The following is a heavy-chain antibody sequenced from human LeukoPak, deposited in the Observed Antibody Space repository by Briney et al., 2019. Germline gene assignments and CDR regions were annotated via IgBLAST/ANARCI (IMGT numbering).Heavy chain of an antibody. CDR3: ARDLIDYYYGMDV. J-gene: IGHJ6*02. Sequence: SDTLTLTCTVSGGSISSYYWSWIRQPPGKGLEWIGYIYYSGSTNYNPSLKSRVTISVDTSKNQFSLKLSSVTAADTAVYYCARDLIDYYYGMDVWGQGTTVTVSS. D-gene: IGHD3-22*01. CDR1: GGSISSYY. V-gene: IGHV4-59*01. CDR2: IYYSGST.